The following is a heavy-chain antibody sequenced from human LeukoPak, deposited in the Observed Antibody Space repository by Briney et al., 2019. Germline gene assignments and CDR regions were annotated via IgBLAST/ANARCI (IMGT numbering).Heavy chain of an antibody. CDR2: IYYSGST. CDR3: PSLVSSGMGSSQEYYFDY. V-gene: IGHV4-59*01. J-gene: IGHJ4*02. Sequence: SETLSLTCTVSGGSISSYYWSWIRQPPGKGLEWIGYIYYSGSTNYNPSLKSRVTISVDTSKNQFSLKLSSVTAADTAVYYCPSLVSSGMGSSQEYYFDYWGQGTLVTVSS. CDR1: GGSISSYY. D-gene: IGHD6-13*01.